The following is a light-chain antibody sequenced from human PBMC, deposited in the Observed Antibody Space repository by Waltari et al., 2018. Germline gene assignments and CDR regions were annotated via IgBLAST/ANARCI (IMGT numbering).Light chain of an antibody. CDR1: SGDIVAYNS. Sequence: QSALTQPPSASGSPGQSVTISCTGPSGDIVAYNSVNWYRQHPGKVPKLMIYDVNRRPSGVPDRFSGSKSGNTASLTVSGIQPEDEAVYYCNSFAGSDTVVFGGGTTLTVL. CDR3: NSFAGSDTVV. J-gene: IGLJ2*01. CDR2: DVN. V-gene: IGLV2-8*01.